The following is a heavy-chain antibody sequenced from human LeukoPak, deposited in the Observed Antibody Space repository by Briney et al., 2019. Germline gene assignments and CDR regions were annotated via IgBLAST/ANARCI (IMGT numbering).Heavy chain of an antibody. CDR3: ARGKTYYDFWSGYYD. CDR1: GFTVSSNY. D-gene: IGHD3-3*01. Sequence: GRSLRLSCAASGFTVSSNYMSWVRQAPGKALEWVSVIYSGGSTYYADSVKGRFTISRHNSKNTLYLQMNSLRVEDTAVYYCARGKTYYDFWSGYYDWGQGTLVTVSS. V-gene: IGHV3-53*04. CDR2: IYSGGST. J-gene: IGHJ4*02.